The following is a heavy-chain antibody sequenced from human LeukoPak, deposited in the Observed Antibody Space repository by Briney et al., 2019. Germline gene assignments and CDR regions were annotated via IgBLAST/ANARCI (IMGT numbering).Heavy chain of an antibody. CDR1: GFTFSSYS. CDR2: IGSSSSTI. D-gene: IGHD3-22*01. Sequence: GGSLRLSCAASGFTFSSYSMNWVRQAPGKGLEWVSYIGSSSSTIYYADSVKGRFTISRDNAKNSLYLQMNSLRAEDTAVYYCARVRSSGYWGQGTLVTVSS. V-gene: IGHV3-48*01. CDR3: ARVRSSGY. J-gene: IGHJ4*02.